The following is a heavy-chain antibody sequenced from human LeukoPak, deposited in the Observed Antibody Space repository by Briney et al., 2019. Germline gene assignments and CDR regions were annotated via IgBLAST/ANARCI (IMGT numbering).Heavy chain of an antibody. D-gene: IGHD3-3*01. CDR2: INSDGSST. CDR3: ARDEDWSGYYGAFDI. CDR1: GFTFSSYW. V-gene: IGHV3-74*01. Sequence: GGSLRLSCAASGFTFSSYWMHWVRQAPGKGLVWVSRINSDGSSTSYADSVKGRFTISRDNAKNTLYLQMNSLRAEDTAVYYCARDEDWSGYYGAFDIWGQGTMVTVSS. J-gene: IGHJ3*02.